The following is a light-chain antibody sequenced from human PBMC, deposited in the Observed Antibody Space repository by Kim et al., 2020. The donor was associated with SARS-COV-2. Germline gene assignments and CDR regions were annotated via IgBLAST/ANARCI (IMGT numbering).Light chain of an antibody. CDR1: SLRSYY. V-gene: IGLV3-19*01. J-gene: IGLJ2*01. Sequence: ALGQTVRITCQGDSLRSYYASWYQQKPGQAPVLVIYGKNNRPSGIPVRFSGSSSGNTASLTITGAQAEDEADYYRNSRDSSGNHVVFGGGTQLTVL. CDR2: GKN. CDR3: NSRDSSGNHVV.